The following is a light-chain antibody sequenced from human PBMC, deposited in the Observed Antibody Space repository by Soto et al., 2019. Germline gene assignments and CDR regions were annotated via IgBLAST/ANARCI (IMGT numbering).Light chain of an antibody. CDR2: LGS. Sequence: DIVMTQSPLSLPVTPGEPASISCRSSQSLLHSDGYNYLDWYLQKPGQSPQFLIYLGSTRASGVPERFSGSASGTDFTLKISRVEAEDVGVYYCKQALQTPLTFGGGTKVEIK. CDR3: KQALQTPLT. J-gene: IGKJ4*01. V-gene: IGKV2-28*01. CDR1: QSLLHSDGYNY.